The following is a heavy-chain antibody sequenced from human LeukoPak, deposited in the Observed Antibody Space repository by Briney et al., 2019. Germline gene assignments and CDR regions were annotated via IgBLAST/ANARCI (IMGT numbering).Heavy chain of an antibody. CDR2: INPSGGST. Sequence: ASLKVSCKASGYTFTSYYMHWMRKAPGEGLEWMGIINPSGGSTNYAQKLQDRVTMTRDTSTSTVYMELSSLKYADTAVYYCARDPRYGSGQTWFDPWGQGTLVTASS. J-gene: IGHJ5*02. D-gene: IGHD3-10*01. CDR1: GYTFTSYY. V-gene: IGHV1-46*01. CDR3: ARDPRYGSGQTWFDP.